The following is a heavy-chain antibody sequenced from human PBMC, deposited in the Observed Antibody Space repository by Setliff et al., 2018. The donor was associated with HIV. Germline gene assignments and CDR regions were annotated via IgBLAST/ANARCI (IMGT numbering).Heavy chain of an antibody. Sequence: GASVKVSCKASGYTFNNYYMHWVRQAPGQGLEWMGIINPSDNRTYYAQKFQGRVTMTRDTSTSSVCMELRSLRSEDTAVYYCARAYYDSVWGSHRYRFYYFDYWGQGSLVTVS. CDR2: INPSDNRT. J-gene: IGHJ4*02. V-gene: IGHV1-46*02. CDR3: ARAYYDSVWGSHRYRFYYFDY. D-gene: IGHD3-16*02. CDR1: GYTFNNYY.